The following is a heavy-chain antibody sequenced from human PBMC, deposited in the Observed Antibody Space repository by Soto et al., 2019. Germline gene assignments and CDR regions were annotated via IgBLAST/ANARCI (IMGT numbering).Heavy chain of an antibody. V-gene: IGHV3-48*02. J-gene: IGHJ5*02. CDR1: GFTFSSNS. CDR3: ARVIWSGHLTSDL. CDR2: ISSSSSNI. D-gene: IGHD3-3*01. Sequence: EVQVVESGGGLVQPGGSLRLSCAASGFTFSSNSMNWVRQALGKGLEWISYISSSSSNIYADSVKGRFTIPRDNAKNSLYLQMNSLRDEDTAVYYCARVIWSGHLTSDLWGQGTLVTVSS.